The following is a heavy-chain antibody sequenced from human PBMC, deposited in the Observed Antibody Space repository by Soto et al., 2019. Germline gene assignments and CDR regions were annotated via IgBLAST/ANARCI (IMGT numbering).Heavy chain of an antibody. D-gene: IGHD2-21*02. Sequence: VQLVASGGGLVQPEGSLRLSFAASGLTFSSYWMHWVRQGPGKGLVWVSRVNSDESTTSYADSVKGRFTISRDNAKNTLYMQMSSQRVDDTALYNCVCFACGRTAAVTAMETNGYWGQGTLVTVSS. V-gene: IGHV3-74*01. CDR1: GLTFSSYW. J-gene: IGHJ4*02. CDR3: VCFACGRTAAVTAMETNGY. CDR2: VNSDESTT.